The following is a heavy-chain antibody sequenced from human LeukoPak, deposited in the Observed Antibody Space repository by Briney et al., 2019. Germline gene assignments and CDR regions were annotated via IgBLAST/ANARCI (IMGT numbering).Heavy chain of an antibody. J-gene: IGHJ4*02. V-gene: IGHV5-51*01. CDR2: IYPADSDT. CDR1: GYSFTTDW. Sequence: PGESLKISCKGSGYSFTTDWIAWVRQMPGKGLEWMGLIYPADSDTRYSPSFQGQVTISADKSISTAYLQWSSLKASDTAMYYCARHGPSAVDYWGQGTLVTVSS. CDR3: ARHGPSAVDY.